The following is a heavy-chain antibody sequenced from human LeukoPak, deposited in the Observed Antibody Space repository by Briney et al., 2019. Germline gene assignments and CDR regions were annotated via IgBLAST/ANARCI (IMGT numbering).Heavy chain of an antibody. V-gene: IGHV3-15*01. D-gene: IGHD2-2*03. Sequence: GGSLRLSCAASGFTFSSYAMHWVRQAPGKGLEWVGRIKSKTDGGTTDYAAPVKGRFTISRDDSKNTLYLQMNSLKTEDTAVYYCTTDALDIVVVPAAGKYYYMDVWGKGTTVTVSS. J-gene: IGHJ6*03. CDR3: TTDALDIVVVPAAGKYYYMDV. CDR1: GFTFSSYA. CDR2: IKSKTDGGTT.